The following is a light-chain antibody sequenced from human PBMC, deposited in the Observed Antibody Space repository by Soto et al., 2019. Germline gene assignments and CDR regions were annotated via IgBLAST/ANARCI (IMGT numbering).Light chain of an antibody. CDR2: ATS. J-gene: IGKJ3*01. V-gene: IGKV1-12*01. CDR3: QQANSFPPS. CDR1: QGINNW. Sequence: DIQMTQSPSSVSVSVGDRVTITCRTSQGINNWLAWYQEKPGKAPKLLIFATSNLHGGVPSRFSGSGSGTDFTLTISSLQPEDFATYYCQQANSFPPSFGPGTKVDIK.